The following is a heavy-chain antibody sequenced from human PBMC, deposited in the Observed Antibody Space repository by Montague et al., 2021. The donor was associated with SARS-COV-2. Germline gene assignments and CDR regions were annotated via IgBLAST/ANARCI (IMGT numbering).Heavy chain of an antibody. CDR1: GGSFSPYS. CDR2: IHPGGST. Sequence: SETLSLTCAVHGGSFSPYSWNWIRQPPGKGLEWIGEIHPGGSTNYNPSLKSRVTISADTSKNQFSLKLTSVAAADTAVYYRARLGDGVVLSPILGVGPYYYIYCIDVWGKGTPVTVSS. J-gene: IGHJ6*03. V-gene: IGHV4-34*01. D-gene: IGHD3-10*01. CDR3: ARLGDGVVLSPILGVGPYYYIYCIDV.